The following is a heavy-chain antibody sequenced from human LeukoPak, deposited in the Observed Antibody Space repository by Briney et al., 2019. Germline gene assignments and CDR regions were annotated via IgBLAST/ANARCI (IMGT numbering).Heavy chain of an antibody. J-gene: IGHJ4*02. D-gene: IGHD3-22*01. CDR2: IWYDGSNK. CDR1: GFTFSSYG. V-gene: IGHV3-33*01. Sequence: GGSLRLSCAASGFTFSSYGMHWVRQAPGKGLEWVAVIWYDGSNKYYADSVKGRFTISRDNSKNTLYLQMNSPRAEDTAVYYCASDDSSGYSGDYWGQGTLVTVSS. CDR3: ASDDSSGYSGDY.